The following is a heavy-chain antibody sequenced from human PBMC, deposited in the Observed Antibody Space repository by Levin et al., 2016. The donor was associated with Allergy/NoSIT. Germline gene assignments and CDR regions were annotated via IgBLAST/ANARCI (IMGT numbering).Heavy chain of an antibody. V-gene: IGHV5-10-1*01. Sequence: VRQMPGKGLEWMGRIDPSDSYTNYSPSFQGHVTISADKSISTAYLQWSSLKASDTAMYYCARYPSYYYDSSGYPDYYYYGMDVWGQGTTVTVSS. CDR2: IDPSDSYT. J-gene: IGHJ6*02. D-gene: IGHD3-22*01. CDR3: ARYPSYYYDSSGYPDYYYYGMDV.